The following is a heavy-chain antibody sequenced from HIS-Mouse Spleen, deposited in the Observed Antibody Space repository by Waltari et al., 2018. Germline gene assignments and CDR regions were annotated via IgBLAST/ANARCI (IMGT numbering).Heavy chain of an antibody. CDR2: IIPILGIA. J-gene: IGHJ3*02. D-gene: IGHD6-13*01. Sequence: QVQLVQSGAEVKKPGSSVKVSCKASGGTFSRSAIIWVRQAPGQGLEWMGRIIPILGIANDAQKFQGRVTLTADKSTSTAYMELSSLRSEDTAVYYCARHPEIAAAVGAFDIWGQGTMVTVSS. CDR3: ARHPEIAAAVGAFDI. V-gene: IGHV1-69*04. CDR1: GGTFSRSA.